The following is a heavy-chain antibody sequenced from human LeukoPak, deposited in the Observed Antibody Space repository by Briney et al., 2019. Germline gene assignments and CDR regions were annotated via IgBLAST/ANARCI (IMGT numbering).Heavy chain of an antibody. CDR2: IYYTGIT. CDR3: AASSGVTLGRF. CDR1: GGSISSGTHY. Sequence: SEPLSLTCTVSGGSISSGTHYYNWLRQHPGKGLEWFGYIYYTGITSYHPALRGRVSMSVDTSMNQVSLKVTSLTTADTAVYYCAASSGVTLGRFWGQGALVTVSS. V-gene: IGHV4-31*03. J-gene: IGHJ4*02. D-gene: IGHD4/OR15-4a*01.